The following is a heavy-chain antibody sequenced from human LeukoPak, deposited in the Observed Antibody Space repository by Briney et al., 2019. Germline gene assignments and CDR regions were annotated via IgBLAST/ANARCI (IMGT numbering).Heavy chain of an antibody. Sequence: ASVKVSCKASGYTFTKYGITWVRQATGQGLEWMGWISTDNGNTNYAQKLQGRVTMTTDTSTSTAYMELRSLISDDAAVYYCASGFYSHYSMDVWGHGTTVTVS. J-gene: IGHJ6*02. V-gene: IGHV1-18*01. CDR3: ASGFYSHYSMDV. CDR2: ISTDNGNT. CDR1: GYTFTKYG.